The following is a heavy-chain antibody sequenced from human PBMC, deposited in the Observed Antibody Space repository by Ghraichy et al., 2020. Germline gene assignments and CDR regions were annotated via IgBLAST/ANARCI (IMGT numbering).Heavy chain of an antibody. Sequence: GGSLRLSCAASGFTFSNYAMSWVRQAPGKGLEWVSTTSGGGGSTYYADSVKGRFTISRDNSKNTLYLQMDSLRAEDTAVYYCAKDRGSSPYGDWRDPWGQGTLVTVSS. CDR3: AKDRGSSPYGDWRDP. V-gene: IGHV3-23*01. J-gene: IGHJ5*02. CDR1: GFTFSNYA. D-gene: IGHD6-6*01. CDR2: TSGGGGST.